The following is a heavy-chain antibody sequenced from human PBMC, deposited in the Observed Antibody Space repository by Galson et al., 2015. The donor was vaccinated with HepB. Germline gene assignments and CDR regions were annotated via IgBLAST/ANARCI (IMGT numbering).Heavy chain of an antibody. CDR3: ARDRRVTTYRPGTTYYYYYYMDV. CDR2: ISSNGSTI. Sequence: SLRVSCEASGFTFSDYYMSWVRQAPGKGLEWVSYISSNGSTIYYADSVKGRFTISRDNAKNSLYLQMNSLRAEDTAVYYCARDRRVTTYRPGTTYYYYYYMDVWGKGTTVTVSS. D-gene: IGHD4-17*01. CDR1: GFTFSDYY. V-gene: IGHV3-11*01. J-gene: IGHJ6*03.